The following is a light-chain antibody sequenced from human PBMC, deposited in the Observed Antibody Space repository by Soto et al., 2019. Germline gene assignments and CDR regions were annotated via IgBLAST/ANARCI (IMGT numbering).Light chain of an antibody. J-gene: IGLJ3*02. CDR1: NSNIGINY. CDR3: SAWDDSLSGHWV. V-gene: IGLV1-47*01. CDR2: RNN. Sequence: QSELTQPPSVSGTPGQRVTISCSGSNSNIGINYVYWYQHLPGTAPELLIYRNNQRPSGVPDRFFGSKSGTSASLAISGLRSEDEADYYCSAWDDSLSGHWVFGGGTKLTVL.